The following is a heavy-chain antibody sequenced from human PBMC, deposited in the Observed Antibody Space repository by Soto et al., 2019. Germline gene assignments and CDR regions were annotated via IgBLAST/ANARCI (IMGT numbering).Heavy chain of an antibody. CDR1: GGTFSSYA. J-gene: IGHJ6*02. D-gene: IGHD3-3*01. Sequence: SVKVSCKASGGTFSSYAISWVRQAPGQGLEWMGGIIPIFGTANYAQKFQGRVTITADESTSTAYMELSSLRSEDTAVYYCARSLRYYDFWSGYYYYGMDVWGQGTTVTVSS. V-gene: IGHV1-69*13. CDR3: ARSLRYYDFWSGYYYYGMDV. CDR2: IIPIFGTA.